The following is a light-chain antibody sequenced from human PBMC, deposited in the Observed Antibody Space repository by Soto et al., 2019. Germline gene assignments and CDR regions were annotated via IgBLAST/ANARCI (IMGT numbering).Light chain of an antibody. CDR2: AVS. J-gene: IGLJ1*01. CDR3: ISYTGSSTSYV. V-gene: IGLV2-14*01. CDR1: RSGIGSYNY. Sequence: QSVLTQPASVSGSPGQSITISCSGTRSGIGSYNYVAWYQQFPGKTPKILIYAVSNRPSGVSSRFSGSKSGNTASLTISGLQAEDEADYYCISYTGSSTSYVFGSGTKVTVL.